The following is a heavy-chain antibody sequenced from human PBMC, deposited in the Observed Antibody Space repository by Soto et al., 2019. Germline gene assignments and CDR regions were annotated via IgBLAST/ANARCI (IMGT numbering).Heavy chain of an antibody. Sequence: QVQLVESGGGVVQPGRSLRLSCAASGFTFSSYGMHWVRQAPGKGLEWVAVIWYDGSNKYYADSVKGRFTISRDNSKNTLYLQMNGLRAEATAVYYCAREASYCSSTSCYGVIDYWGQGTLVTVSS. CDR1: GFTFSSYG. CDR2: IWYDGSNK. CDR3: AREASYCSSTSCYGVIDY. J-gene: IGHJ4*02. V-gene: IGHV3-33*01. D-gene: IGHD2-2*01.